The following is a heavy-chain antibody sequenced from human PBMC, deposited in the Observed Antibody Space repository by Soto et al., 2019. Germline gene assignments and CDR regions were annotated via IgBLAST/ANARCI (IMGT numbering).Heavy chain of an antibody. CDR3: TRPFYYGSGSAWRYYYYMDV. CDR1: GFTFSGSA. D-gene: IGHD3-10*01. V-gene: IGHV3-73*01. J-gene: IGHJ6*03. Sequence: GGSLRLSCAASGFTFSGSAMHWVRQASGKGLEWVGRIRSKANSYATAYAASVKGRFTISRDDSKNTAYLQMNSLKTEDTAVYYCTRPFYYGSGSAWRYYYYMDVWGKGTTVTVSS. CDR2: IRSKANSYAT.